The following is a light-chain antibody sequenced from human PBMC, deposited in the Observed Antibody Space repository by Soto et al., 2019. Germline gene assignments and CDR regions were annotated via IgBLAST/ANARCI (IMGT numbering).Light chain of an antibody. J-gene: IGKJ2*01. CDR3: MQALQTPYT. V-gene: IGKV2-28*01. Sequence: DIVMTQSPLSLSVTPGEPASISCRSSQSLLHSIGDTLVDWYLQKPGQSPQLLIYLGSNRASGVPDRFSGSGSGTDFTLKISRVEAEDVGVYYCMQALQTPYTFGQGTKVDIK. CDR1: QSLLHSIGDTL. CDR2: LGS.